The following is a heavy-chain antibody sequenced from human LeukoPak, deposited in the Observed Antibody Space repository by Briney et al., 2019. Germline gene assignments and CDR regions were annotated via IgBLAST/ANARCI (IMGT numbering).Heavy chain of an antibody. CDR3: ARQLLWFGAERWFDP. CDR2: IYYSGST. D-gene: IGHD3-10*01. J-gene: IGHJ5*02. CDR1: GGSISSYY. V-gene: IGHV4-59*08. Sequence: SETLSLTCTVSGGSISSYYWSWIRQPPGKGLEWIGYIYYSGSTNYNPFLKSRVTISVDTSKNQFSLKLSSVTAADTAVYYCARQLLWFGAERWFDPWGQGTLVTVSS.